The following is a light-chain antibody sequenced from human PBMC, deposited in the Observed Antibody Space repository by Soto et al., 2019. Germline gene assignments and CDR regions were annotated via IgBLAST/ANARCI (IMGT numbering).Light chain of an antibody. Sequence: EIVMTQSPATLSVSPGERATLSCRASQSVSSNLAWYQQKPGQAPRLLIYGASTRATGIPARFSGSGSGTKFTLTISSLQFEDFEVFYCQQYITWPPWTFGQGPRVDIK. CDR1: QSVSSN. CDR3: QQYITWPPWT. CDR2: GAS. J-gene: IGKJ1*01. V-gene: IGKV3-15*01.